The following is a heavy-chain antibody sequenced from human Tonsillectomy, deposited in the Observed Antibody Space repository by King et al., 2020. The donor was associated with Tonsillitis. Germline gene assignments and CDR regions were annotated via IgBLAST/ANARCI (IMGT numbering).Heavy chain of an antibody. CDR3: AREGQATNNLTFDI. V-gene: IGHV3-30*14. CDR1: RFTFRNYP. D-gene: IGHD1/OR15-1a*01. CDR2: ISSDGLNK. J-gene: IGHJ3*02. Sequence: VQLVESGGGVVQPGRSLRLSCAASRFTFRNYPMHWVRQAPGKGLEWVAFISSDGLNKYYTDSVKGRFTISRDNFKNTLYLQMNSLRAEDTAVYYCAREGQATNNLTFDIWGQGTKVTVSS.